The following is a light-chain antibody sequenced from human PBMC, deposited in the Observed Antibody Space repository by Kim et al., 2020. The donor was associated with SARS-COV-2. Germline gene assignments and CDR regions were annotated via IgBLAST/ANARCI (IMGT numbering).Light chain of an antibody. CDR1: SLRSYY. Sequence: SSELTQDPAVSVALGQTVRITCQGDSLRSYYASWYQQKPGQAPVLVIYGKNNRPSGIPDRFSGSSSGNTASLTITWAQAEDEADYYCNSRDSSGNFVVFG. V-gene: IGLV3-19*01. CDR2: GKN. CDR3: NSRDSSGNFVV. J-gene: IGLJ2*01.